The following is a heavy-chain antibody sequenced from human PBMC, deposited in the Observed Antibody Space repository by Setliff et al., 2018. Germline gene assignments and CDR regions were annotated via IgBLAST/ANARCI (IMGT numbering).Heavy chain of an antibody. CDR2: IYYSGST. J-gene: IGHJ4*02. D-gene: IGHD3-3*01. V-gene: IGHV4-39*01. Sequence: KTSETLSLTCTVSDVSISSSSFYWAWIRQPPGKGLEWIGSIYYSGSTYYNPSLTSRVTISVDTSNNQFSLNLRSVTAADTAVYYCARHFYPPDFFAHWGQGLLVTVSS. CDR3: ARHFYPPDFFAH. CDR1: DVSISSSSFY.